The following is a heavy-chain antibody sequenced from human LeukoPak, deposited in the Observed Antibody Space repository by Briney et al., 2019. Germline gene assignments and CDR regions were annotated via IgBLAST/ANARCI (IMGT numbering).Heavy chain of an antibody. J-gene: IGHJ4*02. CDR1: GFTFSSYW. CDR3: ARGVTSNAPSDC. V-gene: IGHV3-74*01. Sequence: GGSLTLSCAPSGFTFSSYWMPWVRQGPGKTLVWVSRIKTDGSETIYADSVKGRFTISRDNAKNTLFLQMNSLRAEDTAVYYCARGVTSNAPSDCWGQGTLVTVSS. D-gene: IGHD4-11*01. CDR2: IKTDGSET.